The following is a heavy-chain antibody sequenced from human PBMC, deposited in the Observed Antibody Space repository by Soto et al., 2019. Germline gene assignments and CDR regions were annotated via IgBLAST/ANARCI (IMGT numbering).Heavy chain of an antibody. CDR1: GYIFTSYD. CDR2: MNPNSGNT. CDR3: ARDYDGDY. V-gene: IGHV1-8*01. D-gene: IGHD3-22*01. Sequence: QVQLVQSGAEVKKPGASVKVSCKASGYIFTSYDINWVRQAPGQGLEWMGWMNPNSGNTDYAQKFQGRVTMTRNTSIGTDYMELRSVRSEDVAVYFCARDYDGDYWGQGTLVTVSS. J-gene: IGHJ4*02.